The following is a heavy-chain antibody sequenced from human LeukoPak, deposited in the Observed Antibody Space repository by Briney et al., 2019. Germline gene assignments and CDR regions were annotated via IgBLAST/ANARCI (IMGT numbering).Heavy chain of an antibody. V-gene: IGHV3-74*03. J-gene: IGHJ4*02. CDR3: TISAPGKRYFDN. Sequence: GGSLRLSCAGSGFTFSNYWMYWVRQAPGEGLVCVSRINTDGSSTSYADSVTGRFTISRDDAKNTLYLQMNSLRTEDTAVCYCTISAPGKRYFDNWGQGALVTVSS. D-gene: IGHD3-10*01. CDR2: INTDGSST. CDR1: GFTFSNYW.